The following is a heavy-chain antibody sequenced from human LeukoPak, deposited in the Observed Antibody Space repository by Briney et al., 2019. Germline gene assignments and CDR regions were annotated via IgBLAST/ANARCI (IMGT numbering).Heavy chain of an antibody. CDR1: GFTFSSYS. J-gene: IGHJ4*02. D-gene: IGHD1-26*01. CDR3: ARDSTIVGATTSDY. V-gene: IGHV3-21*01. CDR2: ISSSSSYI. Sequence: PGGSMRLSCAAYGFTFSSYSMNWDRQAPGKGLEWVSSISSSSSYIYYADSVKGRFTISRDNAKNSLYLQMNSLRAEDTAVYYCARDSTIVGATTSDYWGQGTLVTVSS.